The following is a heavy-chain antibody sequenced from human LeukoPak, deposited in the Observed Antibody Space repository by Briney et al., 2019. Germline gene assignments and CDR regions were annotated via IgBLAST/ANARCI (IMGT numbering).Heavy chain of an antibody. CDR3: AKSYYYDSSGYYDY. CDR2: IKQDGSEK. CDR1: GFTFSSYW. D-gene: IGHD3-22*01. V-gene: IGHV3-7*03. J-gene: IGHJ4*02. Sequence: GGSLRLSCAASGFTFSSYWMSWVRQAPGNGLEWVANIKQDGSEKYYVDPVKGRFTISRDNAKNSLYLQMNSLRAEDTALYYCAKSYYYDSSGYYDYWGQGTLVTVSS.